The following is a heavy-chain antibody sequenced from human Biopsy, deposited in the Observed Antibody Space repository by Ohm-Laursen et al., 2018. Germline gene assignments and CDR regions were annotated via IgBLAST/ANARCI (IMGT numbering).Heavy chain of an antibody. D-gene: IGHD6-13*01. CDR3: ARVPLPGIGAAYQGRFLYGMDV. J-gene: IGHJ6*02. CDR1: GGSFNGYF. Sequence: GTLSLTCAVYGGSFNGYFWSWIRQPPGKGLEWIGDITQSGSTNYSPSLKSRVTISVDTAKKQFSLSPRSVTAADTAVYYCARVPLPGIGAAYQGRFLYGMDVWGQGTTVSVSS. V-gene: IGHV4-34*01. CDR2: ITQSGST.